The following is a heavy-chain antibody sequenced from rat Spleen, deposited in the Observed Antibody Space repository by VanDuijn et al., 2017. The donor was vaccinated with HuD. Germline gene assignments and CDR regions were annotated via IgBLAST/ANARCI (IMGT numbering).Heavy chain of an antibody. V-gene: IGHV5-20*01. CDR3: ARGYYYSSSSFDY. Sequence: EVQLVESGGGLVQPGRSLKLSCAASGFTFSDYYMAWVRQAPTKGLEWVASISYDGGSTYYRDSVKGRFTISRDYAKSSLYLQMDSLRSEDTATYYCARGYYYSSSSFDYWGQGVMVTVSS. CDR2: ISYDGGST. J-gene: IGHJ2*01. D-gene: IGHD1-2*01. CDR1: GFTFSDYY.